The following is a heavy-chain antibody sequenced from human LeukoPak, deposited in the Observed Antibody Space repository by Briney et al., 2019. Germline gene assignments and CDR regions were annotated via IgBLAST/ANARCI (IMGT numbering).Heavy chain of an antibody. CDR2: ISAYNGNT. V-gene: IGHV1-18*01. Sequence: ASVKVSCKASGYTFTSYGISWVRQAPGQGLEWMGWISAYNGNTNYAQKLQGRVTMTRDTSTSTVYMELSSLRSEDTAVYYCARDLAVYYYGMDVWGQGTTVTVSS. CDR3: ARDLAVYYYGMDV. J-gene: IGHJ6*02. CDR1: GYTFTSYG.